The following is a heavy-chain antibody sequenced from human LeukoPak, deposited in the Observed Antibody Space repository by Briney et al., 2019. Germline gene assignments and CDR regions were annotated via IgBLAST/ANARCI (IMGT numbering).Heavy chain of an antibody. D-gene: IGHD3-10*01. J-gene: IGHJ6*03. CDR3: ARARGSGSYYGHDYYYYHYMDV. Sequence: GASVKVSCKASGYTFTTYAIHWVRQAPGQSLEWMAWINTGNGNTKYSQKFQGRVTMTRDTSTSTVYMELSSLRSEDTAIYYCARARGSGSYYGHDYYYYHYMDVWGKGTTVTVSS. V-gene: IGHV1-3*04. CDR1: GYTFTTYA. CDR2: INTGNGNT.